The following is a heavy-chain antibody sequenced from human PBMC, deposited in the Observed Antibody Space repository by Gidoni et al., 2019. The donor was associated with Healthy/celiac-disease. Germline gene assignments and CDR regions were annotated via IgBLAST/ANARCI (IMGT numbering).Heavy chain of an antibody. Sequence: QVQLVQSGAEVKKPGASVKVSCKVSGYTLTDLSIHWVRQAPGKGLEWMGGFDPEDGETIYAQKCQGRVTMTEDTSTDTAYMELSSLRSEDTAVYYCATGDRIAAAGRGYYYYYGMDVWGQGTTVTVSS. CDR2: FDPEDGET. CDR3: ATGDRIAAAGRGYYYYYGMDV. CDR1: GYTLTDLS. J-gene: IGHJ6*02. D-gene: IGHD6-13*01. V-gene: IGHV1-24*01.